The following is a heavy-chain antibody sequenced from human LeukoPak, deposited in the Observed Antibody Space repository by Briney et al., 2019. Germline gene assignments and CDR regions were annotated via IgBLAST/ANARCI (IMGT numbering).Heavy chain of an antibody. D-gene: IGHD4-23*01. Sequence: PSETLSLTCTVSGGSMSSYYWSWIRQPPGKGLEWIAYIYYSGATNYSPSLKSRVTISVDRSKNQFSLKLSSVTTADTAVYYCARSVVTLYWYFDLWGRGTLVTVSS. J-gene: IGHJ2*01. CDR1: GGSMSSYY. CDR3: ARSVVTLYWYFDL. CDR2: IYYSGAT. V-gene: IGHV4-59*01.